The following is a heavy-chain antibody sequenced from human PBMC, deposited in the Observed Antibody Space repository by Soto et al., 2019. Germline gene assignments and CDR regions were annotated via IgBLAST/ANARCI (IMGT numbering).Heavy chain of an antibody. J-gene: IGHJ4*02. D-gene: IGHD6-13*01. CDR1: GFTFSTQD. V-gene: IGHV3-23*01. CDR2: IGSSGIDS. Sequence: GGSLRLSGAASGFTFSTQDMTWVRQAPGKGLEWVSSIGSSGIDSYHADSVRGRFTISRDNSKSTLYLHMTSLTAEDTALYYCATLRSAAHFDYWGQGTLVTVSS. CDR3: ATLRSAAHFDY.